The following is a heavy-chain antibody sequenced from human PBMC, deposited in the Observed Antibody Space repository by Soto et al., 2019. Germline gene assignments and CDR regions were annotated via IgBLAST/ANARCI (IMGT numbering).Heavy chain of an antibody. V-gene: IGHV1-2*02. J-gene: IGHJ2*01. D-gene: IGHD4-17*01. CDR1: GYTFTGYY. Sequence: QVQLVQSGAEVKKPGASVKVSCKASGYTFTGYYMHWVRQAPGQGLEWMGWINPNSGGTNYAQKFQTRVTMTRDTSISTAYLELSRLRSDDTALYYCARWGMTTVTTRMGWYFDLWGRGTLVTVSS. CDR3: ARWGMTTVTTRMGWYFDL. CDR2: INPNSGGT.